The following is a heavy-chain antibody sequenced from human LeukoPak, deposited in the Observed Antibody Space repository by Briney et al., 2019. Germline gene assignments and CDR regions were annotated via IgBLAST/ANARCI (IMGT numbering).Heavy chain of an antibody. J-gene: IGHJ4*02. CDR1: GFTFSSYS. V-gene: IGHV3-48*04. CDR2: ISSSSSSI. D-gene: IGHD4-23*01. Sequence: GGSLRLSCAASGFTFSSYSMNWVRQAPGKGLEWVSYISSSSSSIFYADSVKGRFTISRDNAKNSLYLQMNSLRAEDTAVYYCARNHHDYGGEFDYWGQGTLVTVSS. CDR3: ARNHHDYGGEFDY.